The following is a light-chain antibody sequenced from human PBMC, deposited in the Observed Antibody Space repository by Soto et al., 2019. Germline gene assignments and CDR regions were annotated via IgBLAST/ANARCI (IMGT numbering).Light chain of an antibody. Sequence: EIVMTQSPATLSVFPGERATLSCSASQSISSNLAWYQQKPGQAPRLLIYGASARATGIPARFIGSGSGTEFTLTISSLQSEDFAVYYCQQYNNWPPYTFGQGTKLEIK. CDR2: GAS. V-gene: IGKV3-15*01. CDR3: QQYNNWPPYT. J-gene: IGKJ2*01. CDR1: QSISSN.